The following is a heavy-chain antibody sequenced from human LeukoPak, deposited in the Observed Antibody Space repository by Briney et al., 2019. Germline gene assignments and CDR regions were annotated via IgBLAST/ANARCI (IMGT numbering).Heavy chain of an antibody. CDR1: GVSISSSSYY. Sequence: PSETLSLTCTVSGVSISSSSYYWGWLRQPPGKGLEWIESIYYSGSTYYNPSLKRRVTISVDTSKNLFSLKLSSVTAADTAVYYCALKVDYYDSSGTDYWGQGTLVTVSS. J-gene: IGHJ4*02. CDR2: IYYSGST. D-gene: IGHD3-22*01. V-gene: IGHV4-39*01. CDR3: ALKVDYYDSSGTDY.